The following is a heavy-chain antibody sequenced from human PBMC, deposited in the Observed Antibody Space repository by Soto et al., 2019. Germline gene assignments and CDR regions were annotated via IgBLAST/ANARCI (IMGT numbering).Heavy chain of an antibody. D-gene: IGHD6-19*01. CDR3: SRQKNTGYSSGWFPFDY. CDR1: GGSISSYY. CDR2: IYYSGST. J-gene: IGHJ4*02. Sequence: PSETLSLTCTVSGGSISSYYWSWIRQPPGKGLEWIGYIYYSGSTNYNPSLKSRVTISVDTSKNQFSLKLSSVTAADTAVYYFSRQKNTGYSSGWFPFDYWGQGTLVTVSS. V-gene: IGHV4-59*08.